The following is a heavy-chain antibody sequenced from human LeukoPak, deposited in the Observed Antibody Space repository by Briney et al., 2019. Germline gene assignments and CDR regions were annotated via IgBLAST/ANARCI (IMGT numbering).Heavy chain of an antibody. D-gene: IGHD3-22*01. CDR2: MCGTAGCT. J-gene: IGHJ5*01. CDR1: GFTFYMYA. CDR3: AKDRPNFHENSGHYYRRDGDS. Sequence: PGGSLTLSCQASGFTFYMYAMSWVRQAPGKGLEWVASMCGTAGCTFYPDSVKGRFTISRDSSQNVLYLRMNSLTAEDTAIYYCAKDRPNFHENSGHYYRRDGDSWGQGTLVTVSS. V-gene: IGHV3-23*01.